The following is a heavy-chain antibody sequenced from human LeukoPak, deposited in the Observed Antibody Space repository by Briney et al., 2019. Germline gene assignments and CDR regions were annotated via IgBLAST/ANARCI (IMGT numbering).Heavy chain of an antibody. Sequence: GGSLRLSCAASGFTFSSYSMNWVRQAPGKGLVWVSRINTDGSGSSTSYADSVKGRFTISRDNAKNTLYLQMNSLRAEDTAVYYCARVAVPQPRYYFDYWGQGTLVTVSS. CDR2: INTDGSGSST. D-gene: IGHD5-18*01. V-gene: IGHV3-74*01. CDR3: ARVAVPQPRYYFDY. J-gene: IGHJ4*02. CDR1: GFTFSSYS.